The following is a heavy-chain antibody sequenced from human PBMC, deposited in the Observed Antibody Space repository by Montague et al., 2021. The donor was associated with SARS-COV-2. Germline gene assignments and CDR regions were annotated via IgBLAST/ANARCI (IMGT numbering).Heavy chain of an antibody. D-gene: IGHD2-8*01. CDR3: ARVARYCTNGVCQTYYYYGLDV. V-gene: IGHV4-59*01. Sequence: SETLSLTCIVSGGSTNYYYWSWIRQSPGKGLEWIGYMYYSGSTNXNPSLKSRVTMSIDRSKNQFSLKLRSVTAADTAVYYCARVARYCTNGVCQTYYYYGLDVWCQGTTVTVSS. CDR2: MYYSGST. CDR1: GGSTNYYY. J-gene: IGHJ6*02.